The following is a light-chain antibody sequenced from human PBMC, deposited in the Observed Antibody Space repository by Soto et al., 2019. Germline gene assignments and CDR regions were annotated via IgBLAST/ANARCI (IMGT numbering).Light chain of an antibody. Sequence: EIVLTQSPATLSLSPGERAILSCRASQSVGSSLFWYQQKPAQAPRLLIFDASNRATGIPARFSGGGSGTDFTLTISSLEPEDFAVYYCQQRSNWPPITFGQGTRLEIK. CDR1: QSVGSS. J-gene: IGKJ5*01. V-gene: IGKV3-11*01. CDR3: QQRSNWPPIT. CDR2: DAS.